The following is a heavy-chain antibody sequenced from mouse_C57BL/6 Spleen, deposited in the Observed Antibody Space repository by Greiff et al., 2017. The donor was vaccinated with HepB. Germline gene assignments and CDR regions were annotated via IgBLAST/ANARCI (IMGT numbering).Heavy chain of an antibody. CDR2: ISDGGSYT. CDR1: GFTFSSYA. J-gene: IGHJ3*01. CDR3: ARKNGLAWFAY. Sequence: DVKLVESGGGLVKPGGSLKLSCAAPGFTFSSYAMSWVRQTPEKRLEWVATISDGGSYTYYPDNVKGRFTISRDNAKNNLYLQMSHLKSEDTAMYYCARKNGLAWFAYWGQGTLVTVSA. V-gene: IGHV5-4*03.